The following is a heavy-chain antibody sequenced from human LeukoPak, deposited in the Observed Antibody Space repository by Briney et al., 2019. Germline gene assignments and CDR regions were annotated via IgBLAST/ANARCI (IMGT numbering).Heavy chain of an antibody. CDR1: GFTFDDYA. CDR2: ISWNSGSI. J-gene: IGHJ3*02. CDR3: AKDRRFGGSGAFDI. D-gene: IGHD3-10*01. V-gene: IGHV3-9*01. Sequence: GGSLRLSCAASGFTFDDYAMHWVRQAPGKGLEWVSGISWNSGSIGYADSVKGPFTISRDNAKNSLYLQMNSLRAEDTALYYCAKDRRFGGSGAFDIWGQGTMVTVSS.